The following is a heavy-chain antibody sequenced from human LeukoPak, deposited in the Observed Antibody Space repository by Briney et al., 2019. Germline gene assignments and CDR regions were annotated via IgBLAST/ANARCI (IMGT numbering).Heavy chain of an antibody. CDR2: IKQDGSEK. J-gene: IGHJ4*02. Sequence: PGGSLRLSCAASGFTFSSCWMSWVRQAPGKGLEWVANIKQDGSEKYYVDSVKGRFTISRDNAKNSLYLQMNSLRAEDTAVYYCARSVWLEDGFDYWGQGTLVTVSS. CDR1: GFTFSSCW. CDR3: ARSVWLEDGFDY. D-gene: IGHD3-16*01. V-gene: IGHV3-7*01.